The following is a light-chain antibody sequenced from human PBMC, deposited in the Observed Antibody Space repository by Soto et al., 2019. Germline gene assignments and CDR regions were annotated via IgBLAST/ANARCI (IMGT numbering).Light chain of an antibody. J-gene: IGKJ3*01. CDR3: QQYNNWRGT. V-gene: IGKV3-15*01. CDR2: GAF. CDR1: QSVSSN. Sequence: EIVMTQSPATLSVSPGERATLSCRASQSVSSNLAWYQQKPGQAPRLLIYGAFTRATGIPARFSGSGSGTEFTLTISSLQSEDFAVYYCQQYNNWRGTFGPGTKVDIK.